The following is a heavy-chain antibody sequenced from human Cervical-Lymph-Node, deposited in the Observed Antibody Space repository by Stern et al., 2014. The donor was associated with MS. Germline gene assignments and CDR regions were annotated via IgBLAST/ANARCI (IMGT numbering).Heavy chain of an antibody. CDR3: AKAFVAVGYYYGVNV. J-gene: IGHJ6*02. D-gene: IGHD3-16*01. CDR2: ISWNSGTI. Sequence: EVQLVESGGGLVQPGRSLRLSCAASGFTFDDYAMYWVRQAPGKGLEWVSGISWNSGTIAYADSVKGRFTISRDNAKNSLYLQMNSLRAEDTALYYCAKAFVAVGYYYGVNVWGQGTTVTVSS. V-gene: IGHV3-9*01. CDR1: GFTFDDYA.